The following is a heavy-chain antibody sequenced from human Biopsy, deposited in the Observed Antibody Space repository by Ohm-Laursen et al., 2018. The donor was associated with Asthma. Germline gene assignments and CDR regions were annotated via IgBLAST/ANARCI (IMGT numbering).Heavy chain of an antibody. J-gene: IGHJ3*01. D-gene: IGHD3-9*01. CDR1: GYNFISFA. CDR2: VNTGNGDT. Sequence: GATVTLSCKASGYNFISFAIHWVRQAPGQRLEWMGWVNTGNGDTKYSQKFQGRVTITSDTSASTAYMELRSLRSEDTATYYCARTYYDFLTGQVKDVFGVWGQGTMVTVSS. V-gene: IGHV1-3*04. CDR3: ARTYYDFLTGQVKDVFGV.